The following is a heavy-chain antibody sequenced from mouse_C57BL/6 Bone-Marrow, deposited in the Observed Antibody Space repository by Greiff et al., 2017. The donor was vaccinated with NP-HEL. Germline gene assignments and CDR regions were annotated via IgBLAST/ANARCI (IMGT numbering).Heavy chain of an antibody. V-gene: IGHV5-17*01. CDR2: ISRGSSTI. Sequence: EVKLVESGGGLVKPGGSLKLSCAASGFTFSDYGMHWVRQAPEKGLEWVAYISRGSSTIYYADTVKGRFTISRDHAKNTLFLQMTSRRSEDTAMYYCADWYFEVWGTGTTVTVSS. J-gene: IGHJ1*03. CDR3: ADWYFEV. CDR1: GFTFSDYG.